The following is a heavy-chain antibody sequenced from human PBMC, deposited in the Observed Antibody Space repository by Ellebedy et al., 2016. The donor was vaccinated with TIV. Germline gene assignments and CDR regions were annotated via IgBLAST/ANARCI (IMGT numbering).Heavy chain of an antibody. CDR1: GFTFRNHE. CDR3: ARGEDYYDSSGYYHALYDY. V-gene: IGHV3-48*03. CDR2: ISSSGSTT. J-gene: IGHJ4*02. D-gene: IGHD3-22*01. Sequence: GESLKTSCAASGFTFRNHEMNWVRPAPGTGLAWVSSISSSGSTTYYTDSVKGRFSISRDNAKNSLYLQMNSLRAEDTAVYYCARGEDYYDSSGYYHALYDYWGQGTLVTVSS.